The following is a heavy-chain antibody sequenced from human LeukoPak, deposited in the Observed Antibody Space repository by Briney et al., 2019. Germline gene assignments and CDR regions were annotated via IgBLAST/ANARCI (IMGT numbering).Heavy chain of an antibody. CDR2: ISSSSNTI. CDR1: GFTFSDYY. V-gene: IGHV3-11*04. J-gene: IGHJ4*02. Sequence: GGSLRLSCAASGFTFSDYYMIWIRQAPGKGLEHISKISSSSNTISYAESVEGRFTVSRDNAKNSLYLQMNSLRAEDTAVYYCARDNNGGDYWGQGTLVTVSS. CDR3: ARDNNGGDY. D-gene: IGHD3-16*01.